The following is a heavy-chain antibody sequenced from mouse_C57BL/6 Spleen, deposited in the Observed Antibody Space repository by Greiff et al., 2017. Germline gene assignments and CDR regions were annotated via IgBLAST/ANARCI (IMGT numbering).Heavy chain of an antibody. J-gene: IGHJ4*01. CDR1: GYTFTDYN. CDR2: INPNNGGT. V-gene: IGHV1-18*01. CDR3: ARSYYYGSSYYYAMDY. D-gene: IGHD1-1*01. Sequence: EVQLVESGPELVKPGASVKIPCKASGYTFTDYNMDWVKQSHGKSLEWIGDINPNNGGTIYNQKFKGKATLTVDKSSSTAYMELRSLTSEDTAVYYCARSYYYGSSYYYAMDYWGQGTSVTVSS.